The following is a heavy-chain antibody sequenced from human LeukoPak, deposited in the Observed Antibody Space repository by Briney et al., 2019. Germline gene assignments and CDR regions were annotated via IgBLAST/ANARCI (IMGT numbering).Heavy chain of an antibody. CDR3: ARINHMSSTGIPVRGPDY. CDR2: IYYSGST. D-gene: IGHD6-19*01. Sequence: SETLSLTCTVSAGSMRGSTYYWGWIRQPPERGLEWIGSIYYSGSTYYNPSLKSRVTMSVDTSKNQFSLNLSSVTAADTAVYYCARINHMSSTGIPVRGPDYWGQGTLVTVSS. V-gene: IGHV4-39*01. J-gene: IGHJ4*02. CDR1: AGSMRGSTYY.